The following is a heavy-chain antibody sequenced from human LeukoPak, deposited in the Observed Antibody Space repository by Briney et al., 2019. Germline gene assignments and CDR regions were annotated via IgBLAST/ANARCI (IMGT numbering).Heavy chain of an antibody. CDR3: ARLFSTAHY. D-gene: IGHD2-21*01. J-gene: IGHJ4*02. CDR1: GFTFSSYG. V-gene: IGHV3-48*04. Sequence: PGRSLRLSCAASGFTFSSYGMNWVRQAPGKGLEWVSLISSSGSTIYYADSVKGRFTISRDNAKNSLYLQMNSLRAEDTAVYYCARLFSTAHYWGQGTLVTVSS. CDR2: ISSSGSTI.